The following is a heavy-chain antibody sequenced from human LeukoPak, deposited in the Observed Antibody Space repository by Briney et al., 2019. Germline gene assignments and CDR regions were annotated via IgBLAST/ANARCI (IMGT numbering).Heavy chain of an antibody. V-gene: IGHV3-30*18. CDR3: AKGLAYYYDSSGYHDAFDI. D-gene: IGHD3-22*01. Sequence: PGGSLRLSCAASGFTFSSYGMHWVRQAPGKGLEWVAVISYDGSNKYYADSVKGRFTISRDNSKHTLYLQMNSLRAEDTAVYYCAKGLAYYYDSSGYHDAFDIWGQGTMVTVSS. J-gene: IGHJ3*02. CDR2: ISYDGSNK. CDR1: GFTFSSYG.